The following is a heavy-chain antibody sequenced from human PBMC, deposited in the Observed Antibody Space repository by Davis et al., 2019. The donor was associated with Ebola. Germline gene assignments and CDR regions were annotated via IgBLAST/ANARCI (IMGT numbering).Heavy chain of an antibody. CDR1: GITFSSNA. CDR2: ISYDGNDK. V-gene: IGHV3-30*03. D-gene: IGHD3-3*01. Sequence: GESLKISCAASGITFSSNAMHWVRQAPGKGLEWVAVISYDGNDKYYADSVKGRFTISTDNSKNTLYLQMSSLRVEDTAVYYCARALSSPITIFGVVIDLWGQGTLVTVSS. J-gene: IGHJ5*02. CDR3: ARALSSPITIFGVVIDL.